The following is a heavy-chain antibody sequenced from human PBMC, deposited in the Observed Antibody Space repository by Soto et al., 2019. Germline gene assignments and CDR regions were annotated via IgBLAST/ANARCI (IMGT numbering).Heavy chain of an antibody. Sequence: QVQLQESGPGLVKPSQTLSLTCTVSGGPISSGNYYWSWIRQPPGKGLEWIGFISYSGTTHYSASLRSRGSISVDTSKNQFSLDLSSVTAADTAVYYCATMGTPVTGLYYFDYWGQGTLVTVSS. CDR1: GGPISSGNYY. V-gene: IGHV4-30-4*01. J-gene: IGHJ4*02. CDR3: ATMGTPVTGLYYFDY. CDR2: ISYSGTT. D-gene: IGHD4-17*01.